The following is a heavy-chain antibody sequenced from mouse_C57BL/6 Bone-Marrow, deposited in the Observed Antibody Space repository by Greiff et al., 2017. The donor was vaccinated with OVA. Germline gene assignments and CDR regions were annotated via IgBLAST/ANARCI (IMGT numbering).Heavy chain of an antibody. V-gene: IGHV1-26*01. D-gene: IGHD6-1*01. J-gene: IGHJ3*01. CDR2: INPNNGGT. CDR1: GYTFTDYY. Sequence: EVQLQQSGPELVKPGASVKISCKASGYTFTDYYMNWVKQSHGKSLEWIGAINPNNGGTSYNQKFKGKATLTVDKSSSTAYMELRSLTSEDSAVYYCARPVLLSWFAYWGQGTLVTVSA. CDR3: ARPVLLSWFAY.